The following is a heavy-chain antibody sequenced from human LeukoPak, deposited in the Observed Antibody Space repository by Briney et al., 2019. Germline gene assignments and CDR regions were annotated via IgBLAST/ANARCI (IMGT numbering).Heavy chain of an antibody. Sequence: PGGSLRLSCAASGFTFSSYAMHWVRQAPGKGLEWVAVISYDGSNKYYADSVKGRFTISRDNSKNTLYLQMNSLRAEDTAVYYCERVGCSGGSCYGGYCYYGMDVWGQGTTVTVSS. J-gene: IGHJ6*02. CDR3: ERVGCSGGSCYGGYCYYGMDV. D-gene: IGHD2-15*01. CDR2: ISYDGSNK. V-gene: IGHV3-30-3*01. CDR1: GFTFSSYA.